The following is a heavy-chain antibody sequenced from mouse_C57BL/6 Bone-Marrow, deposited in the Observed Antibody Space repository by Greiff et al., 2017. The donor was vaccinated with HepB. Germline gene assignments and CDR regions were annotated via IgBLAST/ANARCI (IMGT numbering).Heavy chain of an antibody. CDR3: ARRGYYGSRYFDV. Sequence: VQLQQSGPELVKPGASVKISCKASGYTFTDYYINWVKQRPGQGLEWIGWIFPGSGSTYYNEKFKGKATLTVDKSSSTAYMLLSSLTSEDSAVYLCARRGYYGSRYFDVWGTGTTVTVSS. D-gene: IGHD1-1*01. CDR2: IFPGSGST. CDR1: GYTFTDYY. V-gene: IGHV1-75*01. J-gene: IGHJ1*03.